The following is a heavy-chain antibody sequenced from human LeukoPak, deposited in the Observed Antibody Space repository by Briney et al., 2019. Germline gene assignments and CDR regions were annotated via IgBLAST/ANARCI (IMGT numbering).Heavy chain of an antibody. D-gene: IGHD1-26*01. J-gene: IGHJ4*02. Sequence: ASVKVSCKASGYTFTGYYMHWVRQAPGQGLEWMGWINPNSGGTNYAQKFQGWVTMTRDTSISTAYMELSRLRSDDTAVYYCAKDTPWWESHYYFDHWGQGTLVTVSS. CDR3: AKDTPWWESHYYFDH. V-gene: IGHV1-2*04. CDR2: INPNSGGT. CDR1: GYTFTGYY.